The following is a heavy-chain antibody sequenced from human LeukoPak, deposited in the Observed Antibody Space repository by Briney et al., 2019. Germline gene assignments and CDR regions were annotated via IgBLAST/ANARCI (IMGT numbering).Heavy chain of an antibody. D-gene: IGHD2-2*01. V-gene: IGHV3-21*01. Sequence: PGGSLRLSCAASGFTFSSYSMNWVRQAPGKGLEWVSSISSSSSYICYADSVKGRFTISRDNAKNSLYLQMNSLRAEDTAVYYCARLLTPAAHEGGFDPWGQGTLVTVSS. CDR2: ISSSSSYI. CDR1: GFTFSSYS. J-gene: IGHJ5*02. CDR3: ARLLTPAAHEGGFDP.